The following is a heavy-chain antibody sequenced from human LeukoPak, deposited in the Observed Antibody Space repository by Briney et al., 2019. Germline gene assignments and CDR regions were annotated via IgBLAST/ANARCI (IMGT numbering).Heavy chain of an antibody. CDR2: ISGSGYST. V-gene: IGHV3-23*01. J-gene: IGHJ4*02. CDR1: GFTFNSYA. D-gene: IGHD1-7*01. CDR3: ARHWITGTIDY. Sequence: GGSLRLSCAASGFTFNSYAMSWVRQAPGKGLEWVSTISGSGYSTYYADSVKGRFTISRDNSKNTLYLQMNSLRAEDTAVYYCARHWITGTIDYWGQGTLVTVSS.